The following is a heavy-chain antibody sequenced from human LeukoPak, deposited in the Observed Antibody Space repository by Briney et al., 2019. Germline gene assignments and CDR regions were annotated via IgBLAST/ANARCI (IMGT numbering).Heavy chain of an antibody. D-gene: IGHD2-21*01. J-gene: IGHJ4*02. CDR1: GGSISSYY. Sequence: PSETLSLTCTVSGGSISSYYWSWIRQPPGRGLEWIGYIYYSGSTNYNPSLKSRVTISVDTSKNQFSLKLSSVTAADTAVYYCARVGREQGGPCGGDCYLGETRAKDEMALFDYWGQGTLVTVSS. V-gene: IGHV4-59*08. CDR2: IYYSGST. CDR3: ARVGREQGGPCGGDCYLGETRAKDEMALFDY.